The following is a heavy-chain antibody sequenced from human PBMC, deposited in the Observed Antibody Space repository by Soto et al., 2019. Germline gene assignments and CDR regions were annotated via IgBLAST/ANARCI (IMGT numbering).Heavy chain of an antibody. J-gene: IGHJ4*02. Sequence: SYAMHWVRQAPGQRPEWMGWINTGNGNTKYSQKFQGRVIITSDTSASTAYMELNSLRAEDTAVYYCARDKDWAFDYWGQGTPVTVSS. CDR3: ARDKDWAFDY. D-gene: IGHD3-9*01. CDR2: INTGNGNT. V-gene: IGHV1-3*04. CDR1: SYA.